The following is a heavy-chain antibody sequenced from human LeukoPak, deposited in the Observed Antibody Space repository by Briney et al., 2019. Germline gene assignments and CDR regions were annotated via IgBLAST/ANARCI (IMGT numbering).Heavy chain of an antibody. V-gene: IGHV1-3*01. CDR1: GYTFTSYA. D-gene: IGHD2-2*02. CDR3: AREMVVPAAIWYYYGMDV. CDR2: INAGNGNT. Sequence: RWASVKVSCKASGYTFTSYAMHWVRQAPGQRLEWMGWINAGNGNTKYSQKFQGRVTVTRDTSASTAYMELSSLRSEDTAVYYCAREMVVPAAIWYYYGMDVWGQGTTVTVSS. J-gene: IGHJ6*02.